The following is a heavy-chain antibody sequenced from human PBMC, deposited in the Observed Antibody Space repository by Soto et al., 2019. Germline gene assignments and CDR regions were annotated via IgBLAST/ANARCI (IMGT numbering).Heavy chain of an antibody. Sequence: EVQLVESGGGLVQPGGSLRLSCGASGFTLSSYSMNWVRQAPGKGLEWVSFISFSSSDIYYADSVKGRFTISRDNAKNSLYLQMNNLRAEDTAVYYCARGDLWGYGPFDYWGQGTLVTVSS. D-gene: IGHD3-16*01. V-gene: IGHV3-21*01. J-gene: IGHJ4*02. CDR2: ISFSSSDI. CDR3: ARGDLWGYGPFDY. CDR1: GFTLSSYS.